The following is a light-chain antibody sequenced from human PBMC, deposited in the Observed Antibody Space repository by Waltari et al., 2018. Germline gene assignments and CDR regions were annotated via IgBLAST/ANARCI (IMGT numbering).Light chain of an antibody. CDR1: RSVSTN. CDR3: QQYNSWLTWT. J-gene: IGKJ1*01. Sequence: EGVMTQSPASLSVSPGERVTLSCRASRSVSTNLAWYHQRPGQAPRLLISVASTRATGIPVRFSGSGSGTEFTLTISSLQSEDLGTYYCQQYNSWLTWTFGPGTKVEI. CDR2: VAS. V-gene: IGKV3-15*01.